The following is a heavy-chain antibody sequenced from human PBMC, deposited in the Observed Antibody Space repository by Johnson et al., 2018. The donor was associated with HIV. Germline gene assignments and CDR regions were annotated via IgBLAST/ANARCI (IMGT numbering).Heavy chain of an antibody. J-gene: IGHJ3*02. Sequence: QVQLVESGGGLVQPGRSLRLSCAASEFIFSSYSMHWVRQAPGKGLEWVAVISYDGSNKYYADSVKGRFTISRDNAKNTLYLQMDSLGAEDTAVYYCARVQLLADDVFNIWGQGTMVTVSS. V-gene: IGHV3-30*04. CDR1: EFIFSSYS. CDR2: ISYDGSNK. D-gene: IGHD3-10*01. CDR3: ARVQLLADDVFNI.